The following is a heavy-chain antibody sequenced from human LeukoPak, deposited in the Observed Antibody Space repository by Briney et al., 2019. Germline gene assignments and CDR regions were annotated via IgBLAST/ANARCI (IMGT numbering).Heavy chain of an antibody. D-gene: IGHD6-13*01. CDR1: GGSISSGSYY. CDR2: IYYSGST. Sequence: PSGTPSLTCTVSGGSISSGSYYWSWIRQPAGKGLEWIGSIYYSGSTYYNPSLKSRVTISVDTSKNQFSLKLSSVTAADTAVYYCARHFPRYSSSLDDAFDIWGQGTMVTVSS. V-gene: IGHV4-39*01. CDR3: ARHFPRYSSSLDDAFDI. J-gene: IGHJ3*02.